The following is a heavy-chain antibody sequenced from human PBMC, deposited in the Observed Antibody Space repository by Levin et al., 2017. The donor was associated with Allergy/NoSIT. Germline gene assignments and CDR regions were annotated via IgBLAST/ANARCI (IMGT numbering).Heavy chain of an antibody. Sequence: GESLKISCAASGFTFSDYYMSWIRQAPGKGLEWVSYISSSGSTIYYADSVKGRFTISRDNAKNSLYLQMNSLRAEDTAVYYCARERIVVVPAAIPGNYYYGMDVWGQGTTVTVSS. CDR2: ISSSGSTI. V-gene: IGHV3-11*01. CDR1: GFTFSDYY. CDR3: ARERIVVVPAAIPGNYYYGMDV. D-gene: IGHD2-2*01. J-gene: IGHJ6*02.